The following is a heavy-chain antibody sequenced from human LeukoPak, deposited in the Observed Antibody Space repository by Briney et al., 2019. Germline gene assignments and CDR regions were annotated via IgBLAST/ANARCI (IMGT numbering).Heavy chain of an antibody. CDR1: GFTFSSYG. D-gene: IGHD4-17*01. V-gene: IGHV3-30*02. CDR2: IRYDGSNK. Sequence: PGGSLRLSRAASGFTFSSYGMHWVRQAPGKGLEWVAFIRYDGSNKYYADSVKGRFTISRDNSKNTLYLQMNSLRAEDTAVYYCAKPPKPTTVIPFDYWGQGTLVTVSS. CDR3: AKPPKPTTVIPFDY. J-gene: IGHJ4*02.